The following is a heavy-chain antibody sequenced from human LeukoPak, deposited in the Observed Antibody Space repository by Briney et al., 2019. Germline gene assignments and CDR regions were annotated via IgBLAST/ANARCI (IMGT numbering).Heavy chain of an antibody. Sequence: ASVKVSCKASGYTFTRYDINWVRQATGQGLEWMGWMNPNSGNTGYAQKFQGRVTMTRNTSISTAYMELSSLRSEDTAVYYCATGRRIAVAGTGIGWFDPWGQGTLVTVSS. D-gene: IGHD6-19*01. CDR2: MNPNSGNT. J-gene: IGHJ5*02. CDR3: ATGRRIAVAGTGIGWFDP. CDR1: GYTFTRYD. V-gene: IGHV1-8*01.